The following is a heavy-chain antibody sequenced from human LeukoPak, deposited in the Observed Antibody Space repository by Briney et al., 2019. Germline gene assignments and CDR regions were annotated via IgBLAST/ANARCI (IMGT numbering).Heavy chain of an antibody. CDR3: ARAGSYYLDDY. CDR2: INHSGST. V-gene: IGHV4-34*01. CDR1: GGSFSGYC. D-gene: IGHD3-10*01. J-gene: IGHJ4*02. Sequence: PSETLSLTCAVYGGSFSGYCWSWIRQPPGKGLEWIGEINHSGSTNYNPSLKSRVTISVDTSKNQFSLKLSSVTAADTAVYYCARAGSYYLDDYWGQGTLVTVSS.